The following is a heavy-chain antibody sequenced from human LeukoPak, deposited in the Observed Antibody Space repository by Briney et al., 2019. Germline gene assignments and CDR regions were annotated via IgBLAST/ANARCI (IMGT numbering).Heavy chain of an antibody. Sequence: SETLSLTCAVYGGSFSGYYWSWIRQPPGKGLVWIGEINHSGSTNYNPSLKSRVTISVDTSKNQFSLKLSSVTAADTAVYYCARTSRIVVVPAASRFDPWGQGTLVTVSS. V-gene: IGHV4-34*01. D-gene: IGHD2-2*01. J-gene: IGHJ5*02. CDR3: ARTSRIVVVPAASRFDP. CDR1: GGSFSGYY. CDR2: INHSGST.